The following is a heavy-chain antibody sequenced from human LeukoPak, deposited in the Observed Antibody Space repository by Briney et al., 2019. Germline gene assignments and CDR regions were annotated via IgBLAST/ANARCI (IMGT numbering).Heavy chain of an antibody. Sequence: ASVKVSCKASGYTFTSYDINWVRQATGQGLEWMGWMNPNSGNTGYAQKFQGRVTMTRNTSISTAYMELSSLRSEDTAVYYCARGPNQYSSGWYALDYWGQGTLVTVSS. CDR2: MNPNSGNT. V-gene: IGHV1-8*01. J-gene: IGHJ4*02. CDR3: ARGPNQYSSGWYALDY. D-gene: IGHD6-19*01. CDR1: GYTFTSYD.